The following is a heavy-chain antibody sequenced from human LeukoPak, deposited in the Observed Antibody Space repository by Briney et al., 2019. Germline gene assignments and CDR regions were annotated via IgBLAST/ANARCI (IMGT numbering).Heavy chain of an antibody. J-gene: IGHJ4*02. V-gene: IGHV3-23*01. Sequence: GGSLRLSCAASGFTFSSYAMSWVRQAPGKGLEWVSAISGSGDSTYYADSVKGRFTISRDNSKNTLYLQMNSLRAEDTAVYYCASHSGYDYGFDYWGQGTLVTVSS. CDR2: ISGSGDST. CDR3: ASHSGYDYGFDY. CDR1: GFTFSSYA. D-gene: IGHD5-12*01.